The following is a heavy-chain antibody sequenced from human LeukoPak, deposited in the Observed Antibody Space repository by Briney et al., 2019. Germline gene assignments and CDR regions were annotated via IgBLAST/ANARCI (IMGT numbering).Heavy chain of an antibody. CDR1: GFTVSSNY. CDR3: ARELWIGG. V-gene: IGHV3-48*01. Sequence: GGSLRLSCAASGFTVSSNYMSWVRQAPGKGLEWVSYISSSSSTIYYADSVKGRFTISRDNAKNSLYLQMNSLRAEDTAVYYCARELWIGGWGQGTLVTVSS. CDR2: ISSSSSTI. D-gene: IGHD3-16*01. J-gene: IGHJ4*02.